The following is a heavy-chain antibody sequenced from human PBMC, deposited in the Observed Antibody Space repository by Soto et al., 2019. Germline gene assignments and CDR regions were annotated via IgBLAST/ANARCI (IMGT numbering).Heavy chain of an antibody. CDR3: ARAVSNAFDI. V-gene: IGHV4-31*03. CDR2: INYSGTT. CDR1: GASISSAGYY. D-gene: IGHD4-4*01. J-gene: IGHJ3*02. Sequence: QVQLQESGPGLVKPSQTLSLTCSVSGASISSAGYYWTWIRQHPGKGLEWIGNINYSGTTYYNPSLRSRVSISADTSKNQFSLKLISVTAVDTAVYYCARAVSNAFDIWGQGTMVTVSS.